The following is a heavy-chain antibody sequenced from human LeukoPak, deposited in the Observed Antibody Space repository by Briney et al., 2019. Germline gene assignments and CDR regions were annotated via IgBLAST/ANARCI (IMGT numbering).Heavy chain of an antibody. CDR3: VRHVYNIGWIYYFDD. Sequence: SETLSLTCTVSGDSISTSTDHWGWGRQPPGKGLERLESFFYSGITYYNPSLKSRVTISVDTSKNQFSLKLSSVTAADTALYYCVRHVYNIGWIYYFDDWGQGTLVTVSS. D-gene: IGHD6-19*01. J-gene: IGHJ4*02. CDR2: FFYSGIT. CDR1: GDSISTSTDH. V-gene: IGHV4-39*01.